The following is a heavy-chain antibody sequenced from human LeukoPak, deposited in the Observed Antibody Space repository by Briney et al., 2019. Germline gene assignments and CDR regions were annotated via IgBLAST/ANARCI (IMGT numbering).Heavy chain of an antibody. CDR3: AELGITMIGGV. D-gene: IGHD3-10*02. CDR2: ISVSSRYI. Sequence: PGGSLRLSCAASGFTFSSYTMNWVRQAPGKGLEWVSSISVSSRYIYYADSVKGRFTISRDNAKNSLYLQMNSLRAEDTAVYYCAELGITMIGGVWGKGTTVTISS. V-gene: IGHV3-21*01. CDR1: GFTFSSYT. J-gene: IGHJ6*04.